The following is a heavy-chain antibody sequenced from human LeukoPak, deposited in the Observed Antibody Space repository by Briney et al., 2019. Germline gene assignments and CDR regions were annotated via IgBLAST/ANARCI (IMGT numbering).Heavy chain of an antibody. CDR2: IKQDGSEK. V-gene: IGHV3-7*03. CDR1: GFTFSSYW. Sequence: GGSLRLSCAASGFTFSSYWMSWVRQAPGKGLEWVANIKQDGSEKYYVDSVKGRFTISRDNAKNSLYLQMNSLRAEDTAVYYCARDRGLGDYGNYELQHWGQGTLVTVSS. D-gene: IGHD4-11*01. CDR3: ARDRGLGDYGNYELQH. J-gene: IGHJ1*01.